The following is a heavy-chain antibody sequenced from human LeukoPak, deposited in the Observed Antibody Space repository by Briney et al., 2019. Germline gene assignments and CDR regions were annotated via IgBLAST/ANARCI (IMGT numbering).Heavy chain of an antibody. J-gene: IGHJ6*03. CDR3: ARDRVVVSYYMDV. D-gene: IGHD2-15*01. V-gene: IGHV3-9*01. Sequence: GGSLRLSCAASGFTFDDYAMHWVRQAPGKGLEWVSGISWSSGNIGYADSVKGRFTISRDNAKNSLYLQMNSLRAEDTALYYCARDRVVVSYYMDVWGKGTTVIVSS. CDR2: ISWSSGNI. CDR1: GFTFDDYA.